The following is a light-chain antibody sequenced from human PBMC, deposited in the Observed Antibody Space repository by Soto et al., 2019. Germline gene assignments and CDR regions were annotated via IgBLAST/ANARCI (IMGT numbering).Light chain of an antibody. CDR3: QQYYSYPPFT. V-gene: IGKV1-8*01. Sequence: AIRMTQSPSSLSASTGDRVTITCRASQGISSYLAWYQQKPGKAPKLLIYAASTLQSGVPSSFSGSGSGTDFTRTISCLQSEDFATYYCQQYYSYPPFTFGPGTKVDIK. J-gene: IGKJ3*01. CDR2: AAS. CDR1: QGISSY.